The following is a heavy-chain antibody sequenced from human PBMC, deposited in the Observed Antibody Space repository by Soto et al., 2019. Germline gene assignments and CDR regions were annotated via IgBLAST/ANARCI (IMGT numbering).Heavy chain of an antibody. CDR3: ASSYCSSTSCYDAFDI. D-gene: IGHD2-2*01. CDR1: GYSFTSYW. CDR2: IDPSDSYT. J-gene: IGHJ3*02. Sequence: GESLKISCRGSGYSFTSYWISWVRQMPGKGLEWMGRIDPSDSYTNYSPSFQGHVTISADKSISTAYLQWSSLKASDTAMYYCASSYCSSTSCYDAFDIWGQGTMVTVS. V-gene: IGHV5-10-1*01.